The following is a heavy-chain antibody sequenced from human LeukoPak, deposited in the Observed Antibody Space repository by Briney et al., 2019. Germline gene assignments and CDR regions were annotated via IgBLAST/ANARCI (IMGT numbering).Heavy chain of an antibody. D-gene: IGHD4/OR15-4a*01. Sequence: GRFIISREDSKNTAYLQMNSLKAEDTAVYYCTKQPPDYCASDCWGQGTLVTVSS. CDR3: TKQPPDYCASDC. J-gene: IGHJ4*02. V-gene: IGHV3-73*01.